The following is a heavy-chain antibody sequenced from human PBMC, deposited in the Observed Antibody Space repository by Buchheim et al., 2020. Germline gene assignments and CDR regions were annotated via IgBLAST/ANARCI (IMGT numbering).Heavy chain of an antibody. J-gene: IGHJ1*01. CDR1: GYSFTSYW. Sequence: EVQLVQSGAEVKKPGESLRISCKGSGYSFTSYWISWVRQMPGKGLEWMGRIDPSDSYTNYSTSFQGHVTISADKSISTGYPQWSSLKASDTAMYYCARGSYDSSGYTSAEYFQHWGQGTL. CDR2: IDPSDSYT. V-gene: IGHV5-10-1*03. D-gene: IGHD3-22*01. CDR3: ARGSYDSSGYTSAEYFQH.